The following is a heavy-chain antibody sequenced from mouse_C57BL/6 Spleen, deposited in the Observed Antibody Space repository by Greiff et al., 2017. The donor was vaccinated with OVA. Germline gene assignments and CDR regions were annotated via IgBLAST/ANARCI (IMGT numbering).Heavy chain of an antibody. Sequence: QVQLQQSGAELVRPGTSVKVSCKASGYAFTNYLIEWVKQRPGQGLEWIGVINPGSGGTNYYEKFKGKATLTADKSSSTTYMQLSSLTSEDSAVYFCARSPYYDGSSRMAMDYWGQGTSVTVSS. CDR2: INPGSGGT. J-gene: IGHJ4*01. D-gene: IGHD1-1*01. CDR3: ARSPYYDGSSRMAMDY. CDR1: GYAFTNYL. V-gene: IGHV1-54*01.